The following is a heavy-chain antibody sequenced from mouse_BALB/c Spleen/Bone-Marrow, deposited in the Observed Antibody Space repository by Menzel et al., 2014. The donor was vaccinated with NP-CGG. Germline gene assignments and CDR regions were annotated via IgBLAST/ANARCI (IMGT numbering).Heavy chain of an antibody. Sequence: VKLVESGPGLVAPSQSLSITCTVSEFSLTSYGIHWVRQPPGKGLEWLGVIWAGGSTNFNSALMSRLSISKDNSKSQVFLKMNSLQTDDTAIYYCARGYYGYAWFAYWGQGTLVTVSA. CDR3: ARGYYGYAWFAY. CDR1: EFSLTSYG. V-gene: IGHV2-9*02. CDR2: IWAGGST. D-gene: IGHD2-2*01. J-gene: IGHJ3*01.